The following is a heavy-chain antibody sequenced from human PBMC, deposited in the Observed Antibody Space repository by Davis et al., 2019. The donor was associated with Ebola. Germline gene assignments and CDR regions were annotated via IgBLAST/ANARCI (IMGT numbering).Heavy chain of an antibody. J-gene: IGHJ4*02. CDR3: ARPNSSGWFSFDY. CDR1: GGSFSGYY. D-gene: IGHD6-19*01. CDR2: INHSGST. V-gene: IGHV4-34*01. Sequence: MPSETLSLTCAVYGGSFSGYYWSWIRQPPGKGLEWIGEINHSGSTNYNPSLKSRVTISVDTSKNQFSLKLSSVTAADTAVYYCARPNSSGWFSFDYWGQGTLVTVSS.